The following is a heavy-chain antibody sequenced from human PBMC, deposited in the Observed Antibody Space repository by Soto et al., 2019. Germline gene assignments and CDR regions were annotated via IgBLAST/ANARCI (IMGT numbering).Heavy chain of an antibody. CDR1: GGTFSSYT. CDR3: ATYSSGSTRASPLDY. J-gene: IGHJ4*02. V-gene: IGHV1-69*02. CDR2: IIPILGIA. Sequence: QVQLVQSGAEVKKPGSSVKVSCKASGGTFSSYTISWVRQAPGQGLEWMGRIIPILGIANYAQKFQGRVTITADKSTSTAYMELSSLRSEDTAVYYCATYSSGSTRASPLDYWGQGTLVTVSS. D-gene: IGHD6-19*01.